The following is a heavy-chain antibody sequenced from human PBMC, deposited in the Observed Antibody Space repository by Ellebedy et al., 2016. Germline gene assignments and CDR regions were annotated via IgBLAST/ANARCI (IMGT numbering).Heavy chain of an antibody. CDR1: GYTFTGYY. V-gene: IGHV1-2*02. Sequence: ASVKVSXXASGYTFTGYYMHWVRQAPGQGLEWMGWINPNSGGTNYAQKLQGRVTMTTDTSTSTAYMELSSLRSEDTAVYYCARDIDGYTRAGAFDIWGQGTMVTVSS. D-gene: IGHD5-24*01. CDR3: ARDIDGYTRAGAFDI. J-gene: IGHJ3*02. CDR2: INPNSGGT.